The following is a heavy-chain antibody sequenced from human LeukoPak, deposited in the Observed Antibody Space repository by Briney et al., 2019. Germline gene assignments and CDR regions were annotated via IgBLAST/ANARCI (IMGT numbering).Heavy chain of an antibody. V-gene: IGHV1-2*02. Sequence: GASVKVSCKASGYSFADYYMHWVRQAPGQGLEWMGWIKPNSGGTRSAQKFQGRVTMTRDTSISTAYMELSSLRYDDTAVYYCATNILVRDIINWFGPWGQGALVTVSS. CDR3: ATNILVRDIINWFGP. J-gene: IGHJ5*02. CDR1: GYSFADYY. D-gene: IGHD3-10*01. CDR2: IKPNSGGT.